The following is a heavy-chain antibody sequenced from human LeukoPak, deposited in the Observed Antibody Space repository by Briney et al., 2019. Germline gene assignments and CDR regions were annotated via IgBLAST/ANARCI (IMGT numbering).Heavy chain of an antibody. V-gene: IGHV1-69*13. CDR2: IIPIFGTA. CDR3: ARDLSGDYDSSEIDY. D-gene: IGHD3-22*01. Sequence: GASVKVSCKASGGTFSSYAISWVRQAPGQGLEWMGGIIPIFGTANYAQKFQGRVTITADESTSTAYMELSSLRSEDTAVYYCARDLSGDYDSSEIDYWGQGTLVTVSS. J-gene: IGHJ4*02. CDR1: GGTFSSYA.